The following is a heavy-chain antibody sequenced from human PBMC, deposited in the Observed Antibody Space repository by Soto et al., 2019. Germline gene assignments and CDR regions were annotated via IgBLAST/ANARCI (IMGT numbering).Heavy chain of an antibody. D-gene: IGHD2-15*01. CDR2: IKEDGSEK. Sequence: GSLRLSCAASGFTFSTYWMSWVRQAPGKGLEWVANIKEDGSEKYYVDSVKGRFTISRDNAKNSLYLQMNSLRAEDTAVYYCAREGCSSGTCYKTGWFDPWGQGTLVTVSS. V-gene: IGHV3-7*01. CDR3: AREGCSSGTCYKTGWFDP. CDR1: GFTFSTYW. J-gene: IGHJ5*02.